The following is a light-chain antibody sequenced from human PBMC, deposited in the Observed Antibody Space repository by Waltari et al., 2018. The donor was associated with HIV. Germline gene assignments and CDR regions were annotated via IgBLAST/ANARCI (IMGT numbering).Light chain of an antibody. Sequence: DIQMTQSPSTLSASVGDRVTITCRASQSISDWLAWFQQKQGKAPKLLIYEASNLQSGVPSRFSGSGSGTEFTLTISSLQPDDFATYYCQQYDTYPWTFGQGTEVEIK. CDR3: QQYDTYPWT. J-gene: IGKJ1*01. CDR2: EAS. V-gene: IGKV1-5*03. CDR1: QSISDW.